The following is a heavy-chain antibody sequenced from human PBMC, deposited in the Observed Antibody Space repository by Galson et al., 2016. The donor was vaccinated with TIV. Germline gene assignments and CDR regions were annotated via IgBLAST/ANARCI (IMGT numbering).Heavy chain of an antibody. D-gene: IGHD6-25*01. V-gene: IGHV4-31*03. CDR1: GDSISNGAYY. CDR3: ARVVSAAVDWFDP. CDR2: IYNTGYT. Sequence: TLSLTCSVSGDSISNGAYYWTWIRQHPGKGLEWIGYIYNTGYTSYNPSLKSRLTISVDTSMNQFSLGLNSVTAADTAVYYRARVVSAAVDWFDPWGPGTLVTVSS. J-gene: IGHJ5*02.